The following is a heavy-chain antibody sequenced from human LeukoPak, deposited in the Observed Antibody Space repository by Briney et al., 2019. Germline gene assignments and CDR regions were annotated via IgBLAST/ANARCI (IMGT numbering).Heavy chain of an antibody. J-gene: IGHJ4*02. CDR1: GFTFSDYY. V-gene: IGHV3-11*04. CDR3: ARVMGNYATDY. CDR2: ISSGDNTI. Sequence: GGSLRLSCAASGFTFSDYYMSWLRQAPGKGLEWVSYISSGDNTIYYADSVKGRFTMSRDNAKNSLYLQMNSLRAEDTAVYYCARVMGNYATDYWGQGTLVTVSS. D-gene: IGHD1-7*01.